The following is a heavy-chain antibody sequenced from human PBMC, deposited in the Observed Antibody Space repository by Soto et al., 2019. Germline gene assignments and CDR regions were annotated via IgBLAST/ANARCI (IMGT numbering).Heavy chain of an antibody. V-gene: IGHV3-23*01. CDR1: GFTSTNYV. D-gene: IGHD2-8*01. Sequence: GGSLRLSCAASGFTSTNYVMNWVRQAPGKGLEWVSSISGSGTTTFYADSVKGRLIISRDNSKNTLYLQMNSLRAEDTALYYCAKDRVGGVPDAFDIWGQGTMVTVSS. CDR2: ISGSGTTT. CDR3: AKDRVGGVPDAFDI. J-gene: IGHJ3*02.